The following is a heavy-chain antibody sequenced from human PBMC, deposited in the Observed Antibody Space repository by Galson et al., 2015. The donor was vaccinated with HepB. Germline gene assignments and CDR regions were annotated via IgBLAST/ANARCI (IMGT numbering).Heavy chain of an antibody. D-gene: IGHD3-10*01. J-gene: IGHJ4*02. CDR2: ISGSGGST. CDR3: AEISRWFGELSGLDY. CDR1: GFAFSSYA. V-gene: IGHV3-23*01. Sequence: SLRLSCAASGFAFSSYAMSWVRQAPGKGLEWVSAISGSGGSTYYADSVKGRFTISRDNSKNTLYLQMNSLRAEDTAVYYCAEISRWFGELSGLDYWGQGTLVTVSS.